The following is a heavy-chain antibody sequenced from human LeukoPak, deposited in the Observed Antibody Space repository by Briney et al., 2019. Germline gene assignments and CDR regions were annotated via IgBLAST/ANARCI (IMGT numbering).Heavy chain of an antibody. V-gene: IGHV4-39*07. CDR2: IYYSGST. D-gene: IGHD5-18*01. CDR3: ARCLLGYSYGYCYFDY. Sequence: SETLSLTCTVSGGSISSSSYYWGWIRQPPGKGLEWIGSIYYSGSTYYNPSLKSRVTISVDTSKNQFSLKLSSVTAADTAVYYCARCLLGYSYGYCYFDYWGQGTLVTVSS. CDR1: GGSISSSSYY. J-gene: IGHJ4*02.